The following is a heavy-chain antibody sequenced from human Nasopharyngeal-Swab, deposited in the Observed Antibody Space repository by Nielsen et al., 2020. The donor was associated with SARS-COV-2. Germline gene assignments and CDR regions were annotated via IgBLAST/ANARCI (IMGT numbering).Heavy chain of an antibody. CDR2: ISYDGSNK. V-gene: IGHV3-30*18. D-gene: IGHD2-2*03. J-gene: IGHJ3*02. Sequence: GESLTLSCAASGFTFSSYGMHWVRQAPGKVLEWVAVISYDGSNKYYADSVKGRFTISRDNSKNTLYLQMNSLRAEDTAVYYCAKDPLDIVVVPAAPDIWGQGTMVTVSS. CDR3: AKDPLDIVVVPAAPDI. CDR1: GFTFSSYG.